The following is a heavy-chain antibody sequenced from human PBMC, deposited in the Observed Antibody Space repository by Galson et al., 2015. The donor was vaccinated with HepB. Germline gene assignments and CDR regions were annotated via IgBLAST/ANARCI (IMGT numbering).Heavy chain of an antibody. CDR2: ISGSGGST. CDR3: ASLVVPAAMASLYYYYYYMDV. V-gene: IGHV3-23*01. Sequence: SLRLSCAASGFTFSSYAMSWVRQAPGKGLEWVSAISGSGGSTYYADSVKGRFTISRDNSKNTLYLQMNSLRAEDTAVYYCASLVVPAAMASLYYYYYYMDVWGKGTTVTVSS. CDR1: GFTFSSYA. J-gene: IGHJ6*03. D-gene: IGHD2-2*01.